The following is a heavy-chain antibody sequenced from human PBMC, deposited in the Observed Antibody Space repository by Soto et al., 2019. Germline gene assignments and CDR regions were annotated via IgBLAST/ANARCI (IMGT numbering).Heavy chain of an antibody. Sequence: GGSLRLSCASSGFTFSSYWMHCVRQSPGKGLEWVSRIEGDGSSTTSAGSVKGRFTVSRDDARNTLYLQMSSLRADDTAIYYCARQGLDKAGFFDVWGQGTMVIVS. V-gene: IGHV3-74*01. D-gene: IGHD6-13*01. J-gene: IGHJ3*01. CDR1: GFTFSSYW. CDR3: ARQGLDKAGFFDV. CDR2: IEGDGSST.